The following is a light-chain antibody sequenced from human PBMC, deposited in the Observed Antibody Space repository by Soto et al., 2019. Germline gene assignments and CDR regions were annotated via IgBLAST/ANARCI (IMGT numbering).Light chain of an antibody. V-gene: IGKV1-9*01. CDR2: AAS. J-gene: IGKJ5*01. CDR3: QQLNSYQIT. Sequence: DIQLTQSPSSLSASVGDRVTISCRASQGISNNLNWYQHKPGKAPELLIYAASSLQSGVPSRFSGSGSGTDFTLTISSLQPEDFATYYCQQLNSYQITFGQGTRLEIK. CDR1: QGISNN.